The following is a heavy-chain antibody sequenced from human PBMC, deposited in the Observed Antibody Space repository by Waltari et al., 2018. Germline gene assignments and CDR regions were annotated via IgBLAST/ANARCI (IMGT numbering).Heavy chain of an antibody. CDR1: GYTFSGHY. V-gene: IGHV1-2*02. Sequence: QVQLVQSGAEVKKPGASVRVSCKASGYTFSGHYLSWLRQAPGQGLEWMGWINPKTGGTNPAQKFQGRVTMTRDTSISTVYMELTSLTSDDTAVYYCARDLFPDFWSGYGFDIWGQGTTVTVSS. CDR3: ARDLFPDFWSGYGFDI. D-gene: IGHD3-3*01. J-gene: IGHJ3*02. CDR2: INPKTGGT.